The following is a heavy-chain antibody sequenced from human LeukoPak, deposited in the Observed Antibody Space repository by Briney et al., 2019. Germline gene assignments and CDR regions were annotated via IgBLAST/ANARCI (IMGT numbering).Heavy chain of an antibody. CDR2: INHSGST. CDR3: ARGRYSYGFDY. Sequence: SETLSLTCAVYGGSFSGDYWSWSRQPPGKGRGWIGEINHSGSTNYNPSLKSRVTISVDTSKNQFSLKLSSMTAADTAVYYCARGRYSYGFDYRGQATLVTVSS. V-gene: IGHV4-34*01. J-gene: IGHJ4*02. CDR1: GGSFSGDY. D-gene: IGHD5-18*01.